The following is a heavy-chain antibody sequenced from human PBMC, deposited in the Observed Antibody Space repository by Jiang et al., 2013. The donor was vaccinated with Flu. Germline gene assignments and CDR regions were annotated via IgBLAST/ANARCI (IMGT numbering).Heavy chain of an antibody. D-gene: IGHD3-9*01. CDR2: TYYRSTWYN. V-gene: IGHV6-1*01. Sequence: SQTLSLTVVPSPGTVSLAAGLPWTWIRQSPSRGLEWLGRTYYRSTWYNDYAVSFKSRIVITPDTSRNQFSLQVNSVTPEDTALYYCGREVDDILTGYVDIWGQGTLVTVSS. CDR3: GREVDDILTGYVDI. J-gene: IGHJ4*02. CDR1: GTVSLAAGLP.